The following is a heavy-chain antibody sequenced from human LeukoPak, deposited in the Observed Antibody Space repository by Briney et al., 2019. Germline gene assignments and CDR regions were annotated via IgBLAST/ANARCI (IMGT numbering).Heavy chain of an antibody. CDR2: INHSGST. CDR3: ARSQGPTGFFDY. V-gene: IGHV4-34*01. D-gene: IGHD4-11*01. CDR1: GGSFSGYY. Sequence: TPSETQSLTCAVYGGSFSGYYWSWIRQPPGKGLEWIGEINHSGSTNYSPSLKSRVTISVDTSKNQFSLKLSSVTAADTAVYYCARSQGPTGFFDYWGQGTLVTVSS. J-gene: IGHJ4*02.